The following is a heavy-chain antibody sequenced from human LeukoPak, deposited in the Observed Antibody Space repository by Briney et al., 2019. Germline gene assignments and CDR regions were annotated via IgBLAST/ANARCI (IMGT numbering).Heavy chain of an antibody. CDR1: GGSISSYY. CDR3: ARPHGSGSPSDAFDI. V-gene: IGHV4-59*08. CDR2: IYYSGST. Sequence: SETLSLTCTVSGGSISSYYWSWIRQPPGKGLEWIGYIYYSGSTNYNPSLKSRVTISVDTSKNQFSLKLSSVTAADTAVYYCARPHGSGSPSDAFDIWGQGTMVTVSS. J-gene: IGHJ3*02. D-gene: IGHD3-10*01.